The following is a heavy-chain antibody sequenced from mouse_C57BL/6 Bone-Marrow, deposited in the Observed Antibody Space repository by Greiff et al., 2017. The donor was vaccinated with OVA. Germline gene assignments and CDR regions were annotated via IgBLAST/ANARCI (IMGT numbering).Heavy chain of an antibody. CDR3: ARHGGHWYFDV. CDR1: GFTFSDYY. Sequence: EVKLVESGGGLVQPGGSLKLSCAASGFTFSDYYMYWVRQTREKRLEWVAYISNGGGSTYYPDTVKGRFTISRDNAKNTLYLQMSRLKSEDTAMYYCARHGGHWYFDVWGTGTTVTVSS. J-gene: IGHJ1*03. CDR2: ISNGGGST. V-gene: IGHV5-12*01.